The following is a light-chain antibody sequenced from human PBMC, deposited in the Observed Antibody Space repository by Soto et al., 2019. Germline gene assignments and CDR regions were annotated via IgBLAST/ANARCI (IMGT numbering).Light chain of an antibody. CDR1: SSDLGIYNY. Sequence: QSVLTQPASVSGSPGQSITISCTGTSSDLGIYNYVSCYQQHPGKAPKLMIHQVTHRPSGVSNRFSGSKSGNTASLTIYRLPADDEPDYYCSSYTGSTNYVFGTGTKVTVL. V-gene: IGLV2-14*01. J-gene: IGLJ1*01. CDR2: QVT. CDR3: SSYTGSTNYV.